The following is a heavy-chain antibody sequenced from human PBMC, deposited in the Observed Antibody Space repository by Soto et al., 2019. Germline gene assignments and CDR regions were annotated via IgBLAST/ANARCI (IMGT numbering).Heavy chain of an antibody. CDR3: ARTNEYSSSRGAFDI. CDR2: INAGNGNT. D-gene: IGHD6-6*01. Sequence: ASVKVSCTSSGYTFTSYAMHWVRQAPGQRLEWMGWINAGNGNTKYSQKFQGRVTITRGTSASTAYMELSSLRSEDTAVYYCARTNEYSSSRGAFDIWGQGTMVTVSS. J-gene: IGHJ3*02. V-gene: IGHV1-3*01. CDR1: GYTFTSYA.